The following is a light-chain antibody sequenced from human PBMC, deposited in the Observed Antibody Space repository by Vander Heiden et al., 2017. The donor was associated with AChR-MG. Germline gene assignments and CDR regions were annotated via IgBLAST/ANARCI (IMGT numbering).Light chain of an antibody. CDR2: GAS. CDR1: QSLSSN. CDR3: QQYNNWPPEYT. J-gene: IGKJ2*01. V-gene: IGKV3-15*01. Sequence: EIVMTHSPATLSVSPGESATISCRASQSLSSNLAWYQQKPGQAPRLLIYGASTRATGIPARFSGSGSGTEFTLTISSLQSEDFAVYYCQQYNNWPPEYTFGQGTKLEIK.